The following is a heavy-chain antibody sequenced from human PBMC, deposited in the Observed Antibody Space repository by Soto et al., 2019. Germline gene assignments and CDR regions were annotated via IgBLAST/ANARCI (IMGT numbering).Heavy chain of an antibody. J-gene: IGHJ4*02. CDR3: AKDAVYGDGLWLAGN. D-gene: IGHD2-21*02. CDR2: MTGSGGDI. CDR1: GFSVSRYA. Sequence: EVQLVESGGGLVKPGGSLRLSCAASGFSVSRYAMMWVRQPPGKGQEWVAGMTGSGGDIRYADPVKGRFTISKDNSKNTLYLQMNSLRAEDTAIYYCAKDAVYGDGLWLAGNWGQGTLVTVSS. V-gene: IGHV3-23*04.